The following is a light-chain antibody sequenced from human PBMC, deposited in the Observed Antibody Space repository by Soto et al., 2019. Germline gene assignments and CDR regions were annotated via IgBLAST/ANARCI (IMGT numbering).Light chain of an antibody. J-gene: IGLJ1*01. V-gene: IGLV2-8*01. CDR1: SSDVGGYSY. CDR2: EVN. CDR3: TSYAGGNNV. Sequence: QSVLTQPPSASGSPGQSVTISCTGTSSDVGGYSYVSWYQQHPGKVPKLMVYEVNKRPSGVPDRFSGSKSGNTASLTVSGLQAEEEADYYCTSYAGGNNVFGAGTKGAVL.